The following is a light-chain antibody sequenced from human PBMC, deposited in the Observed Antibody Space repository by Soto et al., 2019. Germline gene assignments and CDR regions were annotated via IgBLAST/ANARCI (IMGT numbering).Light chain of an antibody. V-gene: IGKV3-15*01. CDR3: QQYNNWPPWT. CDR1: KSVSSN. Sequence: EIVMTQSPATLSVSPGERATLSSRASKSVSSNLAWYQQKPGQAPRLLIYGASTRATGIPARFSGSGSGTEFTLTISSLQSEDFAVYYCQQYNNWPPWTFGQGTKVEI. CDR2: GAS. J-gene: IGKJ1*01.